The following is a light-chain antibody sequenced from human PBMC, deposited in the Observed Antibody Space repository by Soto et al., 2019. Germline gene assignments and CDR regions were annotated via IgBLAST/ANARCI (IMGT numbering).Light chain of an antibody. J-gene: IGLJ1*01. CDR2: EVN. CDR1: NSDVGNYNL. Sequence: QSVLNQPASVSGSPGQSITISCPGTNSDVGNYNLVSWYQQHPGKAPKVMIYEVNKRPSGVSNRFSGSKSGNTASLTVSGLQAEDEADYYCCSYAGSSTYVFGTGTKVTVL. V-gene: IGLV2-23*02. CDR3: CSYAGSSTYV.